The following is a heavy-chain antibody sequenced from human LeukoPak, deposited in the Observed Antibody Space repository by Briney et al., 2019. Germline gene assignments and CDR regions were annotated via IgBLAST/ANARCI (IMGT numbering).Heavy chain of an antibody. CDR2: ISYDGSNK. J-gene: IGHJ6*02. V-gene: IGHV3-30*18. Sequence: GGSLRLSCAASGFTFSSYGMHWVRQAPGKGLGWVAVISYDGSNKYYADSVKGRFTISRDNSKNTLYLQMNSLRAEDTAVYYCAKATTTLFGFYYGMDVWGQGTTVTVSS. D-gene: IGHD1-26*01. CDR1: GFTFSSYG. CDR3: AKATTTLFGFYYGMDV.